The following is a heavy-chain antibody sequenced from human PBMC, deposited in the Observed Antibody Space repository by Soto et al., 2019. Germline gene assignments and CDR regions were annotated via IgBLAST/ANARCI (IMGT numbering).Heavy chain of an antibody. CDR2: IYYSGST. Sequence: PSETLSLTCTVSGGSISSSSYYWGWIRQPPGKGLEWIGSIYYSGSTYYNPSLKSRVTISVDTSKNQFSLKLSSVTAADTAVYYCARAQRGDYSSSWYYFDYWGKGTLVTVSS. V-gene: IGHV4-39*07. CDR1: GGSISSSSYY. CDR3: ARAQRGDYSSSWYYFDY. D-gene: IGHD6-13*01. J-gene: IGHJ4*02.